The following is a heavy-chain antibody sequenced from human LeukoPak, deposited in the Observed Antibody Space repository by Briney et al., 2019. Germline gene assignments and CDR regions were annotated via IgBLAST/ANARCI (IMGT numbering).Heavy chain of an antibody. V-gene: IGHV4-59*08. CDR2: IHYSGNT. J-gene: IGHJ4*02. Sequence: SETLSLTCGISGDSIRRNYWSWIRQPPGKGLEWIGYIHYSGNTNYNPSLKSRVSISVDTPKNQFSLKLTSVTAADTAVYYCAAYRSGTHYNSYYFDDWGQGTLVIVSS. D-gene: IGHD3-10*01. CDR3: AAYRSGTHYNSYYFDD. CDR1: GDSIRRNY.